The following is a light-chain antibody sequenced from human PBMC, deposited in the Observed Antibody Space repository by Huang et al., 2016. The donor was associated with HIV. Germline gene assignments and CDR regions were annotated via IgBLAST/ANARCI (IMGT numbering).Light chain of an antibody. CDR2: GAS. J-gene: IGKJ4*01. Sequence: DIQMTQSPSSLSASIGERCTITCRASQVMSTPVAWYQQKPGKAPKVLLYGASRLVSGVPSRFSGSGSGTDYTLTISSLQPEEFATYYCQQYGSIPLTFGGGTKVEIK. CDR3: QQYGSIPLT. CDR1: QVMSTP. V-gene: IGKV1-NL1*01.